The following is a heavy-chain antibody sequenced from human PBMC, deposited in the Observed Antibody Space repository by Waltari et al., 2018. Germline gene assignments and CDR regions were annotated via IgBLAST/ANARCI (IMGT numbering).Heavy chain of an antibody. CDR1: GDSMSTSEY. V-gene: IGHV4-4*02. Sequence: QLQLTESGPGLVKPSGTLSLICAAAGDSMSTSEYWSLVRQPPGKGLEWTGQVRGDGKTNYNPSFASRVTMSLYKSTYHFALKLTSATAADTALYYCARDRGRGLYLDTWGQGTLVTVSP. J-gene: IGHJ4*02. CDR3: ARDRGRGLYLDT. CDR2: VRGDGKT. D-gene: IGHD1-1*01.